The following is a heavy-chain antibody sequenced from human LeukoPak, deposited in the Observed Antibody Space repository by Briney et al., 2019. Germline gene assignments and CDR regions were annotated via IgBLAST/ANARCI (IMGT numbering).Heavy chain of an antibody. V-gene: IGHV3-15*01. CDR1: GFTFINAW. CDR3: TTEPPSYYYDSGGYPWGLDI. J-gene: IGHJ3*02. D-gene: IGHD3-22*01. Sequence: GGSLRLSCAASGFTFINAWMSWVRQAPGKGLEWVGRIKSKTDGGTTDYAAPVKGRFTISRDDSKNTLYLQMNSLKTEDTAVYYCTTEPPSYYYDSGGYPWGLDIWGQGTMVSVSS. CDR2: IKSKTDGGTT.